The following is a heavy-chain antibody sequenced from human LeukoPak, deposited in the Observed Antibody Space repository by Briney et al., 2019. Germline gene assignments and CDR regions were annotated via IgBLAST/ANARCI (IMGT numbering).Heavy chain of an antibody. CDR3: ARVSLRIDYYYYYGMDV. CDR1: GYTFTSYG. D-gene: IGHD3-10*01. V-gene: IGHV1-18*01. CDR2: ISVYNGKR. Sequence: ASVKVSCKASGYTFTSYGFSWVRQAPGQGLEWMGWISVYNGKRNYAQKFQGRVTLTTDTSTSTAYMELRSLRSDDTAVYYCARVSLRIDYYYYYGMDVWGQGTTVTVSS. J-gene: IGHJ6*02.